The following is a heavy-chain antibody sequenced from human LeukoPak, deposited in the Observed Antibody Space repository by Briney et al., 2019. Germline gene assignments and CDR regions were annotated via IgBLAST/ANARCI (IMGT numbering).Heavy chain of an antibody. D-gene: IGHD6-6*01. CDR1: GDTVSSNSAA. CDR3: ARDGWGSRSSKDAFDI. V-gene: IGHV6-1*01. Sequence: PSQTLSLTCAISGDTVSSNSAAWSWIRQSPSRGLEWLGRTYYRSKWDKDYAVSVKSRIVINADTSKNQFSLQLKSVTPEDTAVYYCARDGWGSRSSKDAFDIWGQGTMVTVSS. CDR2: TYYRSKWDK. J-gene: IGHJ3*02.